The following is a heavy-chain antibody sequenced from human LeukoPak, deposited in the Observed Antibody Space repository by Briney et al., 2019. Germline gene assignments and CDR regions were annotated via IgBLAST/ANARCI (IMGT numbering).Heavy chain of an antibody. CDR1: GYTFTSYG. V-gene: IGHV1-18*01. Sequence: ASVKVSCKASGYTFTSYGISWVRQAPGQGLEWMGWISAYNGNINYAQKLQGRVTMTTDTSTSTAYMELRSLRSDDTAVYYCARDFYPDCGGDCYYFDYWGQGTLVTVSS. CDR2: ISAYNGNI. D-gene: IGHD2-21*02. CDR3: ARDFYPDCGGDCYYFDY. J-gene: IGHJ4*02.